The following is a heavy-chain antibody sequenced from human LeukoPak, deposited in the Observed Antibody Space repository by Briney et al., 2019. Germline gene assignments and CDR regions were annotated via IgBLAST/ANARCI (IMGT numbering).Heavy chain of an antibody. Sequence: GGSLRLSCAASGFTFSDYYMGWIRQAPGKGLEWVSYISSSSSYTNYADSVKGRFTISRDNAKNSLYLQMNSLRAEDTAVYYCARALEGGSKTIDYWGQGTLVTVSS. J-gene: IGHJ4*02. CDR1: GFTFSDYY. CDR3: ARALEGGSKTIDY. CDR2: ISSSSSYT. V-gene: IGHV3-11*06. D-gene: IGHD1-26*01.